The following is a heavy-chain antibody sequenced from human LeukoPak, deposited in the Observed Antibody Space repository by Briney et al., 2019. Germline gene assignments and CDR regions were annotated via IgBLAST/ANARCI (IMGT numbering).Heavy chain of an antibody. CDR3: ATVGVDDSGNILKCFFDY. Sequence: NPSETLSLTCTVSGGSSSSGSYYWSWIRQPPGKGLEWIGNIHYSGSANYNPSLKSRVIISVDTSKNQFSLNLSPVTAADTALYYCATVGVDDSGNILKCFFDYWGQGMLVTVSS. CDR2: IHYSGSA. D-gene: IGHD4-23*01. CDR1: GGSSSSGSYY. J-gene: IGHJ4*02. V-gene: IGHV4-61*01.